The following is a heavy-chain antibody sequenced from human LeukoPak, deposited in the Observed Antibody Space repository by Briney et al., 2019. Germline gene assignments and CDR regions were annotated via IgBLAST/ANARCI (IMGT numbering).Heavy chain of an antibody. D-gene: IGHD5-24*01. J-gene: IGHJ6*02. V-gene: IGHV4-59*08. CDR2: IYDSGST. CDR1: GGSISSYY. CDR3: ARRRELSYYYYYGMDV. Sequence: SETLSLTCTVSGGSISSYYWNWIRQPPGKGLEWIGYIYDSGSTNYNPSLKSRVTISLDTSKNHFSLKLTSVTAADTAVYYCARRRELSYYYYYGMDVWGQGTTVTVSS.